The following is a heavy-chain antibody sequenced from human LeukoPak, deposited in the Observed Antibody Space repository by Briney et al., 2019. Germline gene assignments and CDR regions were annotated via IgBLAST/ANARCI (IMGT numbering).Heavy chain of an antibody. D-gene: IGHD3-22*01. Sequence: SGTLSLTCAVSGGSISSSNWWNWVRQPPGKGLEWIGKIYHSGSTNYNPSLKSRVTISVDKSKNQFSLKLSSVTAADTAVYYCARGSYYYDSSGYLSSGAFDIWGQGTMVTVSS. J-gene: IGHJ3*02. CDR1: GGSISSSNW. V-gene: IGHV4-4*02. CDR2: IYHSGST. CDR3: ARGSYYYDSSGYLSSGAFDI.